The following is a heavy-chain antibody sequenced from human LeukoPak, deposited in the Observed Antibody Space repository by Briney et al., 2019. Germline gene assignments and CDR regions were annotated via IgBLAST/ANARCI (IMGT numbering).Heavy chain of an antibody. Sequence: SETLSLTCTVSGGSISNYYWSWIRQPAGKGLEWIGRISSSGSTNYNPSLKSRVTISVDTSKDQFSLKLSSVTAADTAVYFCARGPYSYDSSGAFDIWGQGTMVTVSS. CDR3: ARGPYSYDSSGAFDI. J-gene: IGHJ3*02. V-gene: IGHV4-4*07. CDR1: GGSISNYY. D-gene: IGHD3-22*01. CDR2: ISSSGST.